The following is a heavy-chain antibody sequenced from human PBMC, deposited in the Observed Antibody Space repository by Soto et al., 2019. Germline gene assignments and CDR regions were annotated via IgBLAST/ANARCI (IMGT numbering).Heavy chain of an antibody. Sequence: PGGSLRLSCAASGFTFSDYYMSWIRQAPGKGLEWISYISSSSSYINYAHSVKGRFTISRDNAKNSLYLQMNSLRAEDTAVYYCARDRRAVGATALDYWRQGIPVTVSS. D-gene: IGHD1-26*01. J-gene: IGHJ4*02. V-gene: IGHV3-11*06. CDR3: ARDRRAVGATALDY. CDR1: GFTFSDYY. CDR2: ISSSSSYI.